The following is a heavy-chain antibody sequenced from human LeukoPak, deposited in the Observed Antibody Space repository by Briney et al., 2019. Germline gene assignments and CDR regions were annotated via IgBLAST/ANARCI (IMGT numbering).Heavy chain of an antibody. D-gene: IGHD3-22*01. CDR1: GGSISSYY. CDR2: IYYSGST. CDR3: ASVSGYYDSSGYANNWFDP. Sequence: SETLSLTCTVSGGSISSYYWSWIRQPPGKGLEWIGYIYYSGSTNYNPSLKSRVTISVDTSKNQFSLKLSSVTAADTAVYNCASVSGYYDSSGYANNWFDPWGQGTLVTVSS. V-gene: IGHV4-59*01. J-gene: IGHJ5*02.